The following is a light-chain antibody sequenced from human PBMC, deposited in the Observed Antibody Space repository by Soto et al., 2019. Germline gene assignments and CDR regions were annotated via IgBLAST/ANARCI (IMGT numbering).Light chain of an antibody. V-gene: IGKV3-20*01. CDR1: QSVSSSY. Sequence: EIVLTQSPGTLSLSPGERATLSCRASQSVSSSYLAWYQQKPGQAPRLLIYGASSRATGIPDRFSGSGSGSDFTLSISSLEPEDFAVSYGEQYGSSPQWTFGQGTKVEIK. CDR3: EQYGSSPQWT. J-gene: IGKJ1*01. CDR2: GAS.